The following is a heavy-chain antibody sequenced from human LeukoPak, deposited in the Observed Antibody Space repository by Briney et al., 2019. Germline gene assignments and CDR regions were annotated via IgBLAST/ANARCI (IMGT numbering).Heavy chain of an antibody. Sequence: GGSLRPSCAASGFTFSSHSMNWVRQAPGKGLEWVSYIISSSSTIYYADSVKGRFTISRGNAKNSLYLQMNSLRADDTAVYYCARAVGHGSGSPRMDVWGNGTTVTVSS. J-gene: IGHJ6*04. CDR3: ARAVGHGSGSPRMDV. V-gene: IGHV3-48*01. CDR2: IISSSSTI. D-gene: IGHD3-10*01. CDR1: GFTFSSHS.